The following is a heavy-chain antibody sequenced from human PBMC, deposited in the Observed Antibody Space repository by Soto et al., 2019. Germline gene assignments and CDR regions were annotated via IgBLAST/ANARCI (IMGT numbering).Heavy chain of an antibody. V-gene: IGHV4-59*01. D-gene: IGHD5-12*01. CDR3: ANGSSGYDPYLFDY. CDR1: GGSISSYY. CDR2: IYYSGST. J-gene: IGHJ4*02. Sequence: PSETLSLTCTGSGGSISSYYWSWIRQPPGKGLEWIGYIYYSGSTNYNPSLKSRVTISVDTSKNQFSLKLSSVTAADTAVYYCANGSSGYDPYLFDYWGQGTLVTVSS.